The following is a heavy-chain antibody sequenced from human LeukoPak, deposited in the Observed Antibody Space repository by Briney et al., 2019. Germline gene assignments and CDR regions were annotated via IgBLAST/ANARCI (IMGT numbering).Heavy chain of an antibody. V-gene: IGHV1-69*04. CDR3: ARDFCSGGSCYRWFDS. CDR1: GGTFSSYA. D-gene: IGHD2-15*01. Sequence: GASVKVSCKASGGTFSSYAISWVRQAPGQGLEWVGRIIPILGIANYAQKFQGRVTITADKSTSTAYMELSSLRSEDTAVYYCARDFCSGGSCYRWFDSWGQGTLVTVSS. CDR2: IIPILGIA. J-gene: IGHJ5*01.